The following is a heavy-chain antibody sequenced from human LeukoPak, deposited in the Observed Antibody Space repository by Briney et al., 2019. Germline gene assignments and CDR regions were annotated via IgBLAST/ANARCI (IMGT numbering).Heavy chain of an antibody. CDR2: ISSSSYI. J-gene: IGHJ4*02. CDR1: GFTFSSYS. V-gene: IGHV3-21*01. D-gene: IGHD5-24*01. Sequence: GGSLRLSCAASGFTFSSYSMNWVRQAPGKGLEWVSSISSSSYIYYADSVKGRFTISRDNAKNSLHLQMNSLRAEDTAVYYCASSLTPGDGYNSRPFDYWGQGTLVTVSS. CDR3: ASSLTPGDGYNSRPFDY.